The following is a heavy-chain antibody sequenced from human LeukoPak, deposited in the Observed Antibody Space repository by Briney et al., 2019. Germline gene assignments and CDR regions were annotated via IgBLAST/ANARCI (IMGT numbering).Heavy chain of an antibody. Sequence: PGGSLRLSCAASGFTFSSYDMHWVRQATGKGLEWVSTIGAAGEMFYPDSVKGRFTISRDDAKNSMYLQMNRLRAGDTAVYYCVGRLRGWSSGFDYWGQGILVTVSS. CDR2: IGAAGEM. V-gene: IGHV3-13*04. CDR3: VGRLRGWSSGFDY. D-gene: IGHD6-19*01. J-gene: IGHJ4*02. CDR1: GFTFSSYD.